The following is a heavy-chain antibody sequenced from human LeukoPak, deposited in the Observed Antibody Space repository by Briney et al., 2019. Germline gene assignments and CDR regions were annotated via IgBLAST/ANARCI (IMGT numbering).Heavy chain of an antibody. D-gene: IGHD3-22*01. CDR3: AKSYYYDSSGYYR. CDR1: GFTFSSYA. J-gene: IGHJ5*02. V-gene: IGHV3-23*01. CDR2: ISGSGGST. Sequence: PGGSLRLSCAASGFTFSSYAMSWVRQAPGKGLEWVSAISGSGGSTYYADSVKGRFTISRDNFKNTLYLQMNGLRAEDTAVYYCAKSYYYDSSGYYRWGQGTLVTVSS.